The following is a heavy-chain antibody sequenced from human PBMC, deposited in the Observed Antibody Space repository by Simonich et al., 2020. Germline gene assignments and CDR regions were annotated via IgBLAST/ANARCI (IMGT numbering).Heavy chain of an antibody. V-gene: IGHV4-34*01. CDR3: ARGKGWKNAFDI. CDR2: INHSGRT. CDR1: GGSFSGYY. D-gene: IGHD1-1*01. J-gene: IGHJ3*02. Sequence: QVQLQQWGAGLLKPSETMSLTCAVYGGSFSGYYWSWIRQPPGKGLEWIGEINHSGRTNYNPALKGRVTISVETSKNQFSLKLSSVTAADTAVYYCARGKGWKNAFDIWGQGTMVTVSS.